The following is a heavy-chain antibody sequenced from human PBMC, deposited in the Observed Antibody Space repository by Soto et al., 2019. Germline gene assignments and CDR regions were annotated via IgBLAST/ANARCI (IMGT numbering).Heavy chain of an antibody. CDR2: IYSSGST. D-gene: IGHD2-15*01. J-gene: IGHJ5*02. CDR3: ASLIRYCSGGSCYSVGWFDP. Sequence: QVQLQESGPGLVKPSETLSLTCTVSGGSISSYYWSWIRQPPGKGLEWIGYIYSSGSTNYNPSLTRRVTISVATSKNQFSLKLSSVTAADTAVYYCASLIRYCSGGSCYSVGWFDPWGQGTLVTVSS. V-gene: IGHV4-59*01. CDR1: GGSISSYY.